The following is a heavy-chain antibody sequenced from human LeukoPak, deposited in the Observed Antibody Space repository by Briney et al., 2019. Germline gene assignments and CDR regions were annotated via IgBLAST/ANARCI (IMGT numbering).Heavy chain of an antibody. CDR1: GGSISSGSYY. J-gene: IGHJ4*02. V-gene: IGHV4-61*02. D-gene: IGHD3-10*01. Sequence: SETLSLTCTVSGGSISSGSYYWSWIRQPAGKGLEWIGRVYTSGSTNYNPSLKSRVTISVDTSKNQFSLKLSSVTAADTAVYYCARPQFAYDSGIRSQGFDYWGQGTLVTVSS. CDR2: VYTSGST. CDR3: ARPQFAYDSGIRSQGFDY.